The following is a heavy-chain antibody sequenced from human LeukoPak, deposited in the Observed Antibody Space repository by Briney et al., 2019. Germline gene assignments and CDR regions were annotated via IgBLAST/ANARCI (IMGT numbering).Heavy chain of an antibody. CDR2: FSWNSGSI. J-gene: IGHJ6*02. Sequence: GVSLRLSCAASGFTFDDYPMHWLRQAPGKGLVGVSGFSWNSGSIGYADSVKGRFTISRDNAKNSLYLQMNSLRAEDTALYYCAKAGLEDYYYGMDVWGQGTTVTVSS. D-gene: IGHD3-3*01. V-gene: IGHV3-9*01. CDR3: AKAGLEDYYYGMDV. CDR1: GFTFDDYP.